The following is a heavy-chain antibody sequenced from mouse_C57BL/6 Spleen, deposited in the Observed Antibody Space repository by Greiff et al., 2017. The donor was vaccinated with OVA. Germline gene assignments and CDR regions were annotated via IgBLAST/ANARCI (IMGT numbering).Heavy chain of an antibody. CDR2: IHPNSGST. CDR3: ARSRGSSPWYFDV. Sequence: VQLQQPGAELVKPGASVKLSCKASGYTFTSYWMHWVKQRPGQGLEWIGMIHPNSGSTNYNEKFKSKATLTVDKSSSTAYMQLSSLTSEDSAVYYCARSRGSSPWYFDVWGTGTTVTVSS. CDR1: GYTFTSYW. D-gene: IGHD1-1*01. J-gene: IGHJ1*03. V-gene: IGHV1-64*01.